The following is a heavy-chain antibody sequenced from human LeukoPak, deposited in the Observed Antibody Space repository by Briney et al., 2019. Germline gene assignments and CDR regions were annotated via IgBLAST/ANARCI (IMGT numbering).Heavy chain of an antibody. D-gene: IGHD3-10*01. J-gene: IGHJ5*02. Sequence: SETLSLTCTVSGGSISSYYWSWIRQPPGKGLEWIGYIYYSGSTNYNPSLKSRVTISVDTSKNQFSLKLSSVTAADTAVYYCARADRYGSGQNWFDPWGQGTLVTVSS. CDR1: GGSISSYY. CDR2: IYYSGST. V-gene: IGHV4-59*12. CDR3: ARADRYGSGQNWFDP.